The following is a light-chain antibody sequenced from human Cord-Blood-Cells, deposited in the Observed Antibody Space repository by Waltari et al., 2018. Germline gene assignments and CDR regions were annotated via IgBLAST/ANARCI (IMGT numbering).Light chain of an antibody. J-gene: IGKJ2*01. CDR2: WAS. CDR1: QSVLYSSNNKNY. Sequence: DIVMTQSPDSLAVSLGERATINCKSSQSVLYSSNNKNYLAWYQQKPGQPPKLLIYWASSRATGIPDRFSGSGSGTDFTLTISRLEPEDFAVYYCQQYGSSPTLKEYTFGQGTKLEIK. V-gene: IGKV4-1*01. CDR3: QQYGSSPTLKEYT.